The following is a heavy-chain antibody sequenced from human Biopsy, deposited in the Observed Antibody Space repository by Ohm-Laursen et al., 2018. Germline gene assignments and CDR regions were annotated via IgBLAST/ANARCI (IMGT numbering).Heavy chain of an antibody. V-gene: IGHV2-5*02. J-gene: IGHJ6*02. CDR3: ARTPILIVSAGLVYRHRRHLQGMDV. D-gene: IGHD6-13*01. CDR2: IYGDDNK. Sequence: TQTLTLTCSFSGFSLTNGGLSVGWIRQSPGRALEWLGLIYGDDNKRYSPSLKSRLLITKDTSKNQVVLTLTNVDPADTATYYCARTPILIVSAGLVYRHRRHLQGMDVWGQGIAVTVS. CDR1: GFSLTNGGLS.